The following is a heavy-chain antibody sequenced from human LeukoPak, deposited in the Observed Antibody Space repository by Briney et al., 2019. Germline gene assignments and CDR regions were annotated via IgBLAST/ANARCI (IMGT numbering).Heavy chain of an antibody. Sequence: GGSLRLSCAASGFTVSSNYMSWVRQAPGKGLEWVSVIYSGGSTYYADSVKGRFTISRDNSKNTLYLQMNSLRAEDTAVYYCASPSPTVDAFDIWGQGTMATVSS. CDR3: ASPSPTVDAFDI. CDR2: IYSGGST. CDR1: GFTVSSNY. J-gene: IGHJ3*02. V-gene: IGHV3-53*01.